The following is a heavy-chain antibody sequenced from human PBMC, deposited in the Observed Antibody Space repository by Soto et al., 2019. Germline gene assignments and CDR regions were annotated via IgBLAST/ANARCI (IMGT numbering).Heavy chain of an antibody. D-gene: IGHD2-21*01. CDR2: IYPGDSDT. J-gene: IGHJ6*02. CDR1: GYTFATHW. CDR3: ARQGFQHTYDHDEMDI. Sequence: GEAVNISCKGSGYTFATHWIAWVRQMPGKGLEWMGLIYPGDSDTRYSPSFQGQVTISADKSFSTAYLQWSSLKASDTAMYYGARQGFQHTYDHDEMDILCQGTTLTVS. V-gene: IGHV5-51*01.